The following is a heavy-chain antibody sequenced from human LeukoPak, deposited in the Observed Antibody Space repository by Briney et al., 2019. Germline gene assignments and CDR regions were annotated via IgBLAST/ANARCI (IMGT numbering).Heavy chain of an antibody. Sequence: GGYLRLSCAASGFIFSSYGMHWVRQAPGKGLEWVAFIRNDGSNKYYADSVKGRFTISRDNSKNTLYLQMNSLRAADTAVYYCAKDPTHYRVWDDYDSTVLSYWGQGTLVTVSS. CDR3: AKDPTHYRVWDDYDSTVLSY. D-gene: IGHD3-22*01. J-gene: IGHJ4*02. V-gene: IGHV3-30*02. CDR2: IRNDGSNK. CDR1: GFIFSSYG.